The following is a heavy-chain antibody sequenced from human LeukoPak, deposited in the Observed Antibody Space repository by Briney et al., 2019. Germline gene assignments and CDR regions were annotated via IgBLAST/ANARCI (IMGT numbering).Heavy chain of an antibody. V-gene: IGHV3-30-3*01. CDR3: AREDSSGAFDI. Sequence: GRSPRLSCAASGFTFSNYAMHWVRQPQGKGLEWVAVISYDGDNKYYADSVKGRFTISRDNSKNTLYLQMNSLRVEDTALYYCAREDSSGAFDIWGQGTMVTVSS. J-gene: IGHJ3*02. CDR2: ISYDGDNK. CDR1: GFTFSNYA. D-gene: IGHD3-22*01.